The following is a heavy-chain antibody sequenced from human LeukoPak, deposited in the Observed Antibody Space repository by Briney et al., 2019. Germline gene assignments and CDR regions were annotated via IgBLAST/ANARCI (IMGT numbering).Heavy chain of an antibody. CDR1: GFTFSSYG. CDR2: ITSSSSYI. V-gene: IGHV3-21*01. CDR3: ARSYSSSRGTLDY. Sequence: GGSLRLSCAASGFTFSSYGMNWVRQAPGKGLEWVSSITSSSSYIYYADSVKGRFTISRDNAKNSLYQQMNSLRAEDTAVYYCARSYSSSRGTLDYWGQGTLVTVSS. J-gene: IGHJ4*02. D-gene: IGHD6-6*01.